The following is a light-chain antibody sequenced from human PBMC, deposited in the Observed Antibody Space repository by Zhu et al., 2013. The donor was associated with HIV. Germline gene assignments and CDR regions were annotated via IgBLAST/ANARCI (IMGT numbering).Light chain of an antibody. CDR1: QRVSSD. CDR3: QQYATSSLT. Sequence: EVVMTQSPGTLSVSPGERATLSCRASQRVSSDLAWYQQNPGQAPRLLMYDGNTRANGIPDRFSGSGSGTDFTLSISRLEPEDFAVYFCQQYATSSLTFG. CDR2: DGN. J-gene: IGKJ3*01. V-gene: IGKV3-20*01.